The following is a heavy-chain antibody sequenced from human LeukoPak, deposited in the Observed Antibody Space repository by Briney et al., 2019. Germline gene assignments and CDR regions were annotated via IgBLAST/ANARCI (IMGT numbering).Heavy chain of an antibody. CDR3: AKSAGELLLVYYFDY. Sequence: PGGSLRLFCAASGFTFSRYAMSWVRQAPGKGLEWVSAISGSGGSTYYADSVKGRFTISRDNSKNTLYLQKNSLRAEDTAVYYCAKSAGELLLVYYFDYWGQGTLVTVSS. J-gene: IGHJ4*02. CDR1: GFTFSRYA. V-gene: IGHV3-23*01. D-gene: IGHD1-26*01. CDR2: ISGSGGST.